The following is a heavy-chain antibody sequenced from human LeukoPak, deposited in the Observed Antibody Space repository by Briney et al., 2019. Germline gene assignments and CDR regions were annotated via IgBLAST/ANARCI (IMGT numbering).Heavy chain of an antibody. D-gene: IGHD2-21*01. CDR3: ARDESIGDY. V-gene: IGHV4-59*12. J-gene: IGHJ4*02. CDR2: IYYSGST. Sequence: SETLSLTCTVSGGSTSSYYWSWIRQPPGKGLEWIGYIYYSGSTNYNPSLKSRVTISVDTSKNQFSLKLSSVTAADTAVYYCARDESIGDYWGQGTLVTVSS. CDR1: GGSTSSYY.